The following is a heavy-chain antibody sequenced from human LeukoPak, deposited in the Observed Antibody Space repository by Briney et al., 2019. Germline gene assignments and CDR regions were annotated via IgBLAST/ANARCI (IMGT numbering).Heavy chain of an antibody. Sequence: SQTLSLTCTVSGGSISSGGYYWSWIRQPPGKGLEWIGYIYHSGSTYYNPSLKSRVTISVDRSKNQFSLKLSSVTAADTAVYYCATGRPSYYYYYMDVWGKGTTVTVFS. CDR3: ATGRPSYYYYYMDV. D-gene: IGHD3-10*01. CDR1: GGSISSGGYY. V-gene: IGHV4-30-2*01. J-gene: IGHJ6*03. CDR2: IYHSGST.